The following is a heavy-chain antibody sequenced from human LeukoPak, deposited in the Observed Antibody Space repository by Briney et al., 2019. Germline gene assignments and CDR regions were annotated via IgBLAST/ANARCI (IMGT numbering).Heavy chain of an antibody. V-gene: IGHV4-59*01. J-gene: IGHJ4*02. Sequence: PSETLSLTCTVSGDSISSNYWSWIRQTPTKGLKWIAYIYNTESTNYSPSLRSRLTISVDTSRNQFSLKLSSVTAADTAVYYCARGPPFDSWGQGTLVTVSS. CDR1: GDSISSNY. CDR2: IYNTEST. CDR3: ARGPPFDS.